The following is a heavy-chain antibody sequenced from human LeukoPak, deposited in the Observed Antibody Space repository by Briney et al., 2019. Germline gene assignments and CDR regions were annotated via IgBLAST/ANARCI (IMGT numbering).Heavy chain of an antibody. CDR3: AGGDYSSSWYAYYYYGMDA. CDR2: MNPNSGNT. D-gene: IGHD6-13*01. Sequence: ASVKVSCKASGYTFTSYDINWVRQATGQGLEWMGWMNPNSGNTGYAQKFQGRVTMTRNTSISAAYMELSSLRSEDTAVYYCAGGDYSSSWYAYYYYGMDAWGQGTTVTVSS. V-gene: IGHV1-8*01. J-gene: IGHJ6*02. CDR1: GYTFTSYD.